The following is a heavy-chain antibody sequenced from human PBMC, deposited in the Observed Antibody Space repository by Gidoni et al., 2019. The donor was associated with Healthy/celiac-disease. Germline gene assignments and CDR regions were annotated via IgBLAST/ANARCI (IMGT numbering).Heavy chain of an antibody. Sequence: EVQLVESGGGLVKPGGSLRLSCAASGFTFSSYSMNWVRQAPGKGLEWVSSISSSSSYIYYADSVKGRFTISRDNAKNSLYLQMNSLRAEDTAVYYCAREKDYGDYVPVDYWGQGTLVTVSS. J-gene: IGHJ4*02. V-gene: IGHV3-21*01. CDR1: GFTFSSYS. D-gene: IGHD4-17*01. CDR2: ISSSSSYI. CDR3: AREKDYGDYVPVDY.